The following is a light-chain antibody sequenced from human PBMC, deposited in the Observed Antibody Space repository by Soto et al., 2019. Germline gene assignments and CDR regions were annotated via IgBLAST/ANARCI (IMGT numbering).Light chain of an antibody. J-gene: IGKJ1*01. CDR1: QTISSW. CDR2: NAS. CDR3: QHYNSYSEA. V-gene: IGKV1-5*03. Sequence: DIQMTQSPSTLSGSVGDRVTITCRASQTISSWLAWYQQKPVKAPKLLIYNASTLKSGVPSRFSGSGSGTELALTISSLQPDDFAPYDCQHYNSYSEAFGQGTKVELK.